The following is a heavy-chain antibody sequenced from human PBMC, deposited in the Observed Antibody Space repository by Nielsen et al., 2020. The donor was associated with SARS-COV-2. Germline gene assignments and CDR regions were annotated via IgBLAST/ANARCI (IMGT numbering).Heavy chain of an antibody. Sequence: GESLKISCAASGFTFSNYAMSWVRQAPGKGLKWVSDISCSGGSTYYADSVKGRFTISRDNSKNTLYLQMNSLRLEDTAVYYCARGVHGASIISNWFDPWVQGTLVTVSS. CDR3: ARGVHGASIISNWFDP. J-gene: IGHJ5*02. V-gene: IGHV3-23*01. CDR1: GFTFSNYA. CDR2: ISCSGGST. D-gene: IGHD3-16*01.